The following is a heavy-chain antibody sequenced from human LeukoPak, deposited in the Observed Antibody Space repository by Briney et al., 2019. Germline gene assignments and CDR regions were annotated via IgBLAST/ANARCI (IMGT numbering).Heavy chain of an antibody. CDR3: ARGRFNNIDKKRVLRYFDWLSSINY. CDR1: GYTFTSYD. Sequence: ASVKVSCKASGYTFTSYDINWVRQATGQGLEWMGWMNPNSGNTGYAQKFQGRVTMTRNTSISTAYMELSSLRSEDTAVYYCARGRFNNIDKKRVLRYFDWLSSINYWGQGTLVTVSS. CDR2: MNPNSGNT. D-gene: IGHD3-9*01. V-gene: IGHV1-8*01. J-gene: IGHJ4*02.